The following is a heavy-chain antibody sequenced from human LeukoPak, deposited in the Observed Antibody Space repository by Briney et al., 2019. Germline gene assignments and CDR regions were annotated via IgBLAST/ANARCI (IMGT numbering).Heavy chain of an antibody. CDR3: ATDYCSGGSCDFD. CDR2: FDPEDGET. V-gene: IGHV1-24*01. D-gene: IGHD2-15*01. CDR1: GYTFTSYY. J-gene: IGHJ4*02. Sequence: GASVKVSCKASGYTFTSYYMHWVRQAPGKGLEWMGGFDPEDGETIYAQKFQGRVTMTEDTSTDTAYMELSSLRSEDTAVYYCATDYCSGGSCDFDWGQGTLVTVSS.